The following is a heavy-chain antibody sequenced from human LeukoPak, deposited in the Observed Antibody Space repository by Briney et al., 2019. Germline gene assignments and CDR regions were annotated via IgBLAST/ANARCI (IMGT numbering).Heavy chain of an antibody. CDR3: ARDFGDSYGYSYFDY. J-gene: IGHJ4*02. CDR2: ISGRSTYM. V-gene: IGHV3-21*01. Sequence: GGSLRLSCVASGFTFSSHSIIWIRQAPGMGLEWVSSISGRSTYMYYADSVKGRFTISRGNAKNSLYLQMNSLRAEDTAVYYCARDFGDSYGYSYFDYWGQGTLVTVSS. CDR1: GFTFSSHS. D-gene: IGHD5-18*01.